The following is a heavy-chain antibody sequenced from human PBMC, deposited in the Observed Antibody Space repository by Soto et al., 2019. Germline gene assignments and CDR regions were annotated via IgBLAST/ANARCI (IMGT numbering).Heavy chain of an antibody. CDR1: GGSSSAYS. Sequence: PSETLSLTCTVSGGSSSAYSWSWVRQPPGKGLEWIGNIHYNGNTKYNPSLKSRVSMSVDTSKNQFSLRLISVTAADTAKYFCAREGNLGRWLQPLDFWGQGTLVTVS. J-gene: IGHJ4*02. CDR2: IHYNGNT. V-gene: IGHV4-59*01. D-gene: IGHD5-12*01. CDR3: AREGNLGRWLQPLDF.